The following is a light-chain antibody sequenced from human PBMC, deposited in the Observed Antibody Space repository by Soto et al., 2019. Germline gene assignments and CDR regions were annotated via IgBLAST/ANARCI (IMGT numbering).Light chain of an antibody. V-gene: IGKV1-8*01. J-gene: IGKJ4*01. CDR2: GAS. Sequence: AIRMTQSPSSFSASTGDRVTITCRASEGISRYLAWYQQKPGKAPKLLIYGASTLESGVPSRFSGSGSGTDFTLTISCLQSEDFATYYCQQYYGYPLTFGGGTKVEIK. CDR1: EGISRY. CDR3: QQYYGYPLT.